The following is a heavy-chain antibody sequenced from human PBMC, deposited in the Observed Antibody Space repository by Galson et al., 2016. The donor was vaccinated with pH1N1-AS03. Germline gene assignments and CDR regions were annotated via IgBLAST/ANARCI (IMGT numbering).Heavy chain of an antibody. CDR3: ARLPRGPWRFDY. D-gene: IGHD3-10*01. V-gene: IGHV3-7*01. CDR1: GFSLSNYW. Sequence: SLRLSCAVSGFSLSNYWMTWVRQAPGKGLEWVANINKDGSAKSYVDSVKGRFTISRDTAKNSVFLQMNSVRVEDRAVYYCARLPRGPWRFDYWGQGILVTVSS. CDR2: INKDGSAK. J-gene: IGHJ4*02.